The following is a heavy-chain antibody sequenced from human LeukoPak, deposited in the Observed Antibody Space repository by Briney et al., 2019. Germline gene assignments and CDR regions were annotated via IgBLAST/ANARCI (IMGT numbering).Heavy chain of an antibody. V-gene: IGHV4-34*01. CDR3: ASGYELNWFDP. CDR2: IYYSGST. D-gene: IGHD5-12*01. Sequence: SETLSLTCAVYGGSFSGYYWSWIRQPPGKGLEWIGSIYYSGSTYYNPSLKSRVTISVDTSKNQFSLKLSSVTAADTAVYYCASGYELNWFDPWGQGTLVTVSS. J-gene: IGHJ5*02. CDR1: GGSFSGYY.